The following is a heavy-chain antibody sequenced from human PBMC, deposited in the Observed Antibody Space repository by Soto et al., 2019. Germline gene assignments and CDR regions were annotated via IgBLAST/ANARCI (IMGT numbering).Heavy chain of an antibody. V-gene: IGHV1-69*13. CDR3: ARERIVRYCISTSCPRPYYYYYYGMDV. CDR1: GGTFSSYA. CDR2: IIPIFGTA. D-gene: IGHD2-2*01. J-gene: IGHJ6*02. Sequence: SVKVSCKASGGTFSSYAISWVRQAPGQGLEWMGGIIPIFGTANYAQKFQGRVTITADESTSTAYMELSSLRSEDTAVYYCARERIVRYCISTSCPRPYYYYYYGMDVWG.